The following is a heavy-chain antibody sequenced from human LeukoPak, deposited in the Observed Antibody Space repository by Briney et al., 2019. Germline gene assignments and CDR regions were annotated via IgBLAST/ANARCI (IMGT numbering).Heavy chain of an antibody. J-gene: IGHJ4*02. CDR2: INHRGST. CDR1: GGSFSDYY. D-gene: IGHD2-2*01. Sequence: SETLSLTCAAYGGSFSDYYWTWIRQPPGKGLEWIGEINHRGSTHYNPSLKSRVTISVDTSKNQFSLKLTSVTAADTAVYYCARQGGPQSIVVVPAAYYFDYWGQGTLVTVSS. CDR3: ARQGGPQSIVVVPAAYYFDY. V-gene: IGHV4-34*01.